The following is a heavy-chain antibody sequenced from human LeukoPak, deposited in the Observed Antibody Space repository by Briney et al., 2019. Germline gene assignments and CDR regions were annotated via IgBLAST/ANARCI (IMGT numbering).Heavy chain of an antibody. CDR1: GGTFSSYA. V-gene: IGHV1-69*13. Sequence: WASVKVSCKASGGTFSSYAISWVRQAPGQGLEWMGGIIPIFGTANYAQKFQGRVTITADESTSTAYMELSSLRSEDTAVYYCATLRVNYGMDVWGQGTTVTVSS. J-gene: IGHJ6*02. CDR3: ATLRVNYGMDV. CDR2: IIPIFGTA.